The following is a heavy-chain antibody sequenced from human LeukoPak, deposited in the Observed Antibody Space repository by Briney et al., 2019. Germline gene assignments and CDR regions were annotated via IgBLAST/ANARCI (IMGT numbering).Heavy chain of an antibody. D-gene: IGHD3-3*01. V-gene: IGHV3-15*01. CDR2: IKSKTDGGTT. CDR3: TTSYYDFWSGYYPLGY. Sequence: GGSLRLSCAASGFTFSNAWMSWVRQAPGKGLEWVGRIKSKTDGGTTDYAAPVKGRFTISRDDSKNTLYLQMNSLKTEDTAVYYCTTSYYDFWSGYYPLGYWGQGNLVTVSS. CDR1: GFTFSNAW. J-gene: IGHJ4*02.